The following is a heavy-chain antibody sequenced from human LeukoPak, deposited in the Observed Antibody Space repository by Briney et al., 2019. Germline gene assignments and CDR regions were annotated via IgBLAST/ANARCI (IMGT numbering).Heavy chain of an antibody. CDR1: GFTFSGYT. Sequence: GGSLRHSCVASGFTFSGYTMSWVRQAPGKGPEWISAVSARGDKTYYADSVKGRFTVSRDNSKDTLFLQMISLRAEDTALYYCARDIHDSSGYYYDYWGQGTLVTVSP. D-gene: IGHD3-22*01. CDR2: VSARGDKT. CDR3: ARDIHDSSGYYYDY. V-gene: IGHV3-23*01. J-gene: IGHJ4*02.